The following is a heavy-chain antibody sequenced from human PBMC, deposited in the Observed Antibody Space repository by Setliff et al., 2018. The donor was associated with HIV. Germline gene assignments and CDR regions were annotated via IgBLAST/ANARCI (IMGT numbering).Heavy chain of an antibody. CDR2: IYYSGST. CDR3: AREECSSTSCFPYYYYYMDV. Sequence: PSETLSLTCTVSGGSISSYYWSWSRQPPGKGLEWIGYIYYSGSTNYNPSLKSRVTISVDTSKNQFSLKLSSVIAADTAVYYCAREECSSTSCFPYYYYYMDVWGKGTTVTVSS. V-gene: IGHV4-59*01. J-gene: IGHJ6*03. D-gene: IGHD2-2*01. CDR1: GGSISSYY.